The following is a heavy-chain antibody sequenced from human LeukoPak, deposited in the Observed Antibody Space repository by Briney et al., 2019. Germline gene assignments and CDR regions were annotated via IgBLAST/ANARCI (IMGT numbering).Heavy chain of an antibody. J-gene: IGHJ4*02. CDR1: GYTFTSYG. CDR3: ARAPPKPTVTNFDY. Sequence: ASVKVSCKASGYTFTSYGISWVRQAPGQGLEWMGWISAYNGNTNYAQKFQGRVTMTRDTSISTAYMELSRLRSDDTAVYYCARAPPKPTVTNFDYWGQGTLVTVSS. V-gene: IGHV1-18*01. CDR2: ISAYNGNT. D-gene: IGHD4-17*01.